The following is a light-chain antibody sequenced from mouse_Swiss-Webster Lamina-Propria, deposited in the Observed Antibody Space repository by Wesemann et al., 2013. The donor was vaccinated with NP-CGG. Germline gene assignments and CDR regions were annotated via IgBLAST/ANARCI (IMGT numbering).Light chain of an antibody. J-gene: IGKJ1*01. CDR2: SAS. Sequence: DIVMTQSQKFMSTSVGDRVSVTCKASQNVGTNVAWYQQKPGQSPKALIYSASYRYSGVPDRFTGSGSGTDFTLTISNMQSEDLADYFCQQYSSYRTFGGGTKAGNQT. CDR1: QNVGTN. V-gene: IGKV6-15*01. CDR3: QQYSSYRT.